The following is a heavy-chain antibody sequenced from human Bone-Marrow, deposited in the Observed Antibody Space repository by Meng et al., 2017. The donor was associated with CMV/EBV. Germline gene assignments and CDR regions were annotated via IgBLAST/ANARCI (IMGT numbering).Heavy chain of an antibody. CDR3: TRLVYSSSPGGLVDY. CDR1: GFTFSGSA. V-gene: IGHV3-73*01. CDR2: IRSKANSHAT. J-gene: IGHJ4*02. D-gene: IGHD6-6*01. Sequence: GESLKISCAASGFTFSGSAMHWVRQASGKGLEWVGRIRSKANSHATAYAASVKGRFTISRDDSKNTAYLQMNSLKTEDTAVYYCTRLVYSSSPGGLVDYWGQGTLVTVSS.